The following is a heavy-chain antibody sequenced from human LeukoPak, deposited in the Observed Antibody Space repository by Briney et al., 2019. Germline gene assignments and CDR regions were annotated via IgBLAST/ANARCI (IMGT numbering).Heavy chain of an antibody. CDR2: ISYSGST. CDR1: SGSISGYY. V-gene: IGHV4-59*01. CDR3: ARDGRAGSLFAY. J-gene: IGHJ4*02. Sequence: PSETLSLTCIVSSGSISGYYWSWIRQPPGKGLEWVGYISYSGSTNYNPSLKSRVTISVDTSKNQFSLKLSSATAADTAIYYCARDGRAGSLFAYWGQGTLVTVSS. D-gene: IGHD6-19*01.